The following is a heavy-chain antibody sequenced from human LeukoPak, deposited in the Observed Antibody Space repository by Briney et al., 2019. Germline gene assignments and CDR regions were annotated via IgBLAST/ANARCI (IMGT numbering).Heavy chain of an antibody. V-gene: IGHV4-34*01. Sequence: SETLSLTCAVFGGSFSGYYWSWIRQPPGRGLEWIGEINHRGGTNYNPSLKSRVSISVDTSKNQFSLNLRSVTAADTAVYYCVRELAVARAAFDMWGQGAMVTVSS. CDR3: VRELAVARAAFDM. J-gene: IGHJ3*02. D-gene: IGHD6-19*01. CDR2: INHRGGT. CDR1: GGSFSGYY.